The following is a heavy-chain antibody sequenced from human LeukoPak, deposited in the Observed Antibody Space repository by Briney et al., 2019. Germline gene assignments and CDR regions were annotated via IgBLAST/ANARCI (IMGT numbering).Heavy chain of an antibody. CDR1: GASISSYY. V-gene: IGHV4-59*08. CDR3: ARLLPSGSHDS. Sequence: SETLSLTCTVSGASISSYYWSWIRQPPGKGLEWIGYIYYSGSTNYNPSLKSRLTISVDTSKNQFSLKLSSVTAADTAVYYCARLLPSGSHDSWGQGTLVTVSS. D-gene: IGHD3-10*01. CDR2: IYYSGST. J-gene: IGHJ5*01.